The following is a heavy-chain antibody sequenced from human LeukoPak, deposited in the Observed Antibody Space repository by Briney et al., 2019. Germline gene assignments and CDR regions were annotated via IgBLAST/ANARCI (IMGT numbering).Heavy chain of an antibody. CDR3: APGSYFVY. V-gene: IGHV3-74*01. J-gene: IGHJ4*02. D-gene: IGHD1-26*01. CDR2: INSDGSST. CDR1: GFTFSSYW. Sequence: GGSLRLSCAASGFTFSSYWMHWVRQAPGKGLVLASRINSDGSSTDYADSVRGRFTISRDNAKNTLYLQMNSLRAEDTAVYYCAPGSYFVYWGQGTLVTVSS.